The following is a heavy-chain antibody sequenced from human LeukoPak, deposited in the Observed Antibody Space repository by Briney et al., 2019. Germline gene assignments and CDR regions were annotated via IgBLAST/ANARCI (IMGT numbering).Heavy chain of an antibody. V-gene: IGHV3-33*01. J-gene: IGHJ4*02. Sequence: GRSLRLSCAASGFTFSSYGMHWVRQAPGKGLEWVSVIWYDGSKQYYADSVKGRFTISRDNSKNTLYLQMNSLRAEDAAVYYCARAGYCSGGSCYGLDYWGQGSLVAVSS. CDR2: IWYDGSKQ. CDR3: ARAGYCSGGSCYGLDY. D-gene: IGHD2-15*01. CDR1: GFTFSSYG.